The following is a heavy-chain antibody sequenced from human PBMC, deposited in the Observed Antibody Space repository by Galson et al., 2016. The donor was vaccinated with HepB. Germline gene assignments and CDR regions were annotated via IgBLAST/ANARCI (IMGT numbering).Heavy chain of an antibody. J-gene: IGHJ4*02. CDR3: AKDCYQQGLGPGSFDS. D-gene: IGHD6-19*01. V-gene: IGHV3-30*18. Sequence: SLRLSCAAPGFTFSSYGMHWVRQSPGKGLEWAAFISYDGNNKYYADSVKGRFTISRDNSKNTLPLQMDRLRAEDTAVYYCAKDCYQQGLGPGSFDSWGQGTLVTVSS. CDR2: ISYDGNNK. CDR1: GFTFSSYG.